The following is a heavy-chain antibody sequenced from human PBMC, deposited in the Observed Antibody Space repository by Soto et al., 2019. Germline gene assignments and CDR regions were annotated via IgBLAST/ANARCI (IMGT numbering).Heavy chain of an antibody. CDR2: IYYSGST. V-gene: IGHV4-39*01. CDR3: ARHARGYCTNGVCYTLDY. J-gene: IGHJ4*02. CDR1: GGSISSSSYY. Sequence: QLQLQESGPGLVKPSETLSLTCTVSGGSISSSSYYWGWIHQPPGKGLEWIGSIYYSGSTYYNPSLKIRVTLPVDTSKDQFSLKLSSVTAADTAVYYCARHARGYCTNGVCYTLDYWGQGTLVTVSS. D-gene: IGHD2-8*01.